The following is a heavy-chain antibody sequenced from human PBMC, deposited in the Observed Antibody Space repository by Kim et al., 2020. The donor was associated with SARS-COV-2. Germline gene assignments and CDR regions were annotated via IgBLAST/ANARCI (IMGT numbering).Heavy chain of an antibody. D-gene: IGHD3-22*01. CDR3: ARVEVRKTHYYDSSGYQFDP. CDR1: GGSISSYY. Sequence: SETLSLTCTVSGGSISSYYWSWIRQPPGKGLEWIGYIYYSGSTNYNPSLKSRVTISVDTSKNQFSLKLSSVTAADTAVYYCARVEVRKTHYYDSSGYQFDPWGQGTLVTVSS. J-gene: IGHJ5*02. V-gene: IGHV4-59*13. CDR2: IYYSGST.